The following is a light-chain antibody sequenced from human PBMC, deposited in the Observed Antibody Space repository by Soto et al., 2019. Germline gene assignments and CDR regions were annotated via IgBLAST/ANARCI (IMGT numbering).Light chain of an antibody. V-gene: IGLV1-40*01. CDR1: SSNIGAGYD. Sequence: QLVLTQPPSVSGAPGQRVTIPCTESSSNIGAGYDVHWYHQLPGTAPKLLFYGNSNRPSGVPDRFSGSKSGTSASLAITGLQAEDEADYYCQSYDSSLSGWVFGGGTKLTVL. CDR2: GNS. CDR3: QSYDSSLSGWV. J-gene: IGLJ3*02.